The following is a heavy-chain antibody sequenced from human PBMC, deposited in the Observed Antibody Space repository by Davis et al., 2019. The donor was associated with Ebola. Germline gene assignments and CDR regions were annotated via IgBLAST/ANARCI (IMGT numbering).Heavy chain of an antibody. CDR2: IYYSGST. CDR3: ARDSAYAFDN. Sequence: SETLSLTCTVSGGSISSYYWSWIRQPPGKGLEWIGYIYYSGSTNYNPSLKSRVTISVDTSNNQFSLKLSSVTAADTAVYYCARDSAYAFDNWGQGTMVTVSS. V-gene: IGHV4-59*01. CDR1: GGSISSYY. J-gene: IGHJ3*02.